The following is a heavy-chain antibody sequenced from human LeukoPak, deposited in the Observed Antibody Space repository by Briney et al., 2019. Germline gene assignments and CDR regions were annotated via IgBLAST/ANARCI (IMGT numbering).Heavy chain of an antibody. V-gene: IGHV1-69*04. D-gene: IGHD3-22*01. CDR1: GGTFSSYA. Sequence: SVKVSCKASGGTFSSYAISWVRQAPGQGLEWMGRIIPILGIANYVQKFQGRVTITADKSTSTAYMELSSLRSEDTAVYYCARENYYDSSDYYFFWGQGTLVTVSS. CDR2: IIPILGIA. CDR3: ARENYYDSSDYYFF. J-gene: IGHJ4*02.